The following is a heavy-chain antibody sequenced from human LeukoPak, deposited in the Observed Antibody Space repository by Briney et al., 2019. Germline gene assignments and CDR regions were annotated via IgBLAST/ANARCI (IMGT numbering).Heavy chain of an antibody. J-gene: IGHJ3*02. Sequence: SETLSLTCAVSGYSISSGYYWGWSRQPPGKGLGGIGSIYHSGRTNYNQSLKSRVTISVDTSKNQFSLKLSSVTAADTAVYYCARRVDYYDSSGYVGAFAIWGQGTMVTVSS. CDR2: IYHSGRT. CDR3: ARRVDYYDSSGYVGAFAI. D-gene: IGHD3-22*01. CDR1: GYSISSGYY. V-gene: IGHV4-38-2*01.